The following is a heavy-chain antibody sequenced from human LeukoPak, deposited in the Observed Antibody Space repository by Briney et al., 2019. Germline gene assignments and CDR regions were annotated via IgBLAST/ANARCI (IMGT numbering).Heavy chain of an antibody. CDR1: RFTFSDYY. CDR2: ISSSGSTI. D-gene: IGHD3-22*01. J-gene: IGHJ3*02. V-gene: IGHV3-11*01. CDR3: ARDRTNNYYDRPYAFDI. Sequence: PGGSLRLSCAASRFTFSDYYMSWIRQAPGKGLEWVSYISSSGSTIYYADSVKGRFTISRDNAKNSLYLQMNSLRAEDTAVYYCARDRTNNYYDRPYAFDIWGQGTMVTVSS.